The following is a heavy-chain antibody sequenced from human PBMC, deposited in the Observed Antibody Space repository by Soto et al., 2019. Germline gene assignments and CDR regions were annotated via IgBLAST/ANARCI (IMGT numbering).Heavy chain of an antibody. CDR2: ISYDGSNK. J-gene: IGHJ6*02. V-gene: IGHV3-30*18. Sequence: QVQLVESGGGVVQPGRSLRLSCAASGFTFSSYGMHWVRQAPGKGLEWVAVISYDGSNKYYADSVKGRFTISRDNSKNTLYLKMNSLRAEDTAVYYCAKDLGGYHYYYGMDVWGQGTTVTVSS. CDR1: GFTFSSYG. D-gene: IGHD3-16*01. CDR3: AKDLGGYHYYYGMDV.